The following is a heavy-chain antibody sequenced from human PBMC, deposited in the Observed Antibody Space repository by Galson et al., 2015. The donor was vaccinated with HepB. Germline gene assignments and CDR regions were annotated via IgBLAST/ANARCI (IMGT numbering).Heavy chain of an antibody. V-gene: IGHV6-1*01. D-gene: IGHD3-22*01. CDR1: GDSVSSNSAA. J-gene: IGHJ3*02. CDR2: TYYRSKWYN. Sequence: CAISGDSVSSNSAAWNWIRQSPSRGLEWLGRTYYRSKWYNDYAVSVKSRITINPDTSKNQFSLQLNSVTPEDTAVYYCARVQRGYYDSSGYLSDAFDIWGQGTMVTVSS. CDR3: ARVQRGYYDSSGYLSDAFDI.